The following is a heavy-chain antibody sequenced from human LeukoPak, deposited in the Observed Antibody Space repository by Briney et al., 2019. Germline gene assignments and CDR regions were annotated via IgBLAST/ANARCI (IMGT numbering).Heavy chain of an antibody. CDR2: IIPIFGIA. Sequence: SVKVSCKASGGTFSSYAISWVRQAPGQGLEWMGGIIPIFGIANYAQKFQGRVTITADESTSTAYMELSSLRSEDTAVYYCARSEGATFGAFDIWGQGTMVTVSS. V-gene: IGHV1-69*01. D-gene: IGHD1-26*01. J-gene: IGHJ3*02. CDR3: ARSEGATFGAFDI. CDR1: GGTFSSYA.